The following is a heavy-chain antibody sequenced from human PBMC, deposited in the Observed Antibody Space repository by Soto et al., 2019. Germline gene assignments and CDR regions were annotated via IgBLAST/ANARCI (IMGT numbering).Heavy chain of an antibody. CDR2: IYYSGST. CDR3: ARDSGGGGAFDI. D-gene: IGHD3-16*01. V-gene: IGHV4-30-4*01. Sequence: QVQLQESGPGLVKPSQTLSLTCTVSGGSISSGDYYWSWIRQPPGKGLEWIGYIYYSGSTYYNPFLKSRFTISIDTSKNQFSLKLSSVTAADTAVYYCARDSGGGGAFDIWGQGTMVTVS. J-gene: IGHJ3*02. CDR1: GGSISSGDYY.